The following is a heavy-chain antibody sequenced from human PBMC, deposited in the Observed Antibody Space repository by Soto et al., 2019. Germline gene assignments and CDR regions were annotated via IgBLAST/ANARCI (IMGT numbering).Heavy chain of an antibody. J-gene: IGHJ6*02. Sequence: SLRLSCAASGFTFSSYGIHWVRQAPGKGLEWVAVIWYDGSNKYYADSVKGRFTISRDNSKNTLYLQMNSLRAEDTAVYYCARDNYYDSSGYLSGMDVWGQGTTVTVSS. CDR2: IWYDGSNK. V-gene: IGHV3-33*01. D-gene: IGHD3-22*01. CDR3: ARDNYYDSSGYLSGMDV. CDR1: GFTFSSYG.